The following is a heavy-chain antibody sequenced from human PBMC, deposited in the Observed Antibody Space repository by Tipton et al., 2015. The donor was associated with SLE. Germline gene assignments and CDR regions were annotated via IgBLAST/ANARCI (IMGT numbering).Heavy chain of an antibody. CDR1: GGSISRSGYY. CDR3: ARASSGYYFPIFF. Sequence: LRLSCTVSGGSISRSGYYWDWVRQPPGKGLEWIGSIYYSGSTFYNPSLKSRVTISSDASKNQFSLKLTSVSAADTAVYFCARASSGYYFPIFFWGQGALVTVSS. CDR2: IYYSGST. J-gene: IGHJ4*02. V-gene: IGHV4-39*07. D-gene: IGHD3-22*01.